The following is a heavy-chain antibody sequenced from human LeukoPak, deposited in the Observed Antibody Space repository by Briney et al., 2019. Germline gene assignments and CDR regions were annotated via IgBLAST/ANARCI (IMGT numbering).Heavy chain of an antibody. Sequence: GGSLRLSCASSGFSFSSYSMNWVRQAPGKGLEWVSSISSSSNYIYYADSVKGRFTISRDNAKNSLYLQMNSLRAEDTAVYFCARDRIEMATILQSAILNWRQGTLVTVSS. J-gene: IGHJ4*02. CDR3: ARDRIEMATILQSAILN. CDR2: ISSSSNYI. D-gene: IGHD5-24*01. V-gene: IGHV3-21*01. CDR1: GFSFSSYS.